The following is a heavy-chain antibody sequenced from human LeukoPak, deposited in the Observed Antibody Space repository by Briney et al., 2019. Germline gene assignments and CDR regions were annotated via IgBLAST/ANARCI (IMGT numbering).Heavy chain of an antibody. D-gene: IGHD5-12*01. J-gene: IGHJ4*02. CDR1: GFTFSSYW. CDR3: ARDSDVATYDY. Sequence: GGSLRLSCAASGFTFSSYWISWVRQAPGKGLEWVANIKTDGSEKYYVESVKGRFTISRDNTKNSVYLQMNSLRAEDTAVYYCARDSDVATYDYWGQGTLVTISS. CDR2: IKTDGSEK. V-gene: IGHV3-7*01.